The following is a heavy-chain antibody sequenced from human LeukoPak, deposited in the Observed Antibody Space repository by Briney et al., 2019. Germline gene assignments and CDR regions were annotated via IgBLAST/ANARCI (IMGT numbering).Heavy chain of an antibody. J-gene: IGHJ4*02. D-gene: IGHD6-19*01. V-gene: IGHV1-2*02. CDR2: INPNSGGT. Sequence: ASVKVSCKASGYTFTGYYMHWVRQAPGQGLEWTGWINPNSGGTNYAQKFQGRVTMTRDTSISTAYMELSRLRSDDTAVYYCARDRSSGWYEFADYWGQGTPVTVSS. CDR1: GYTFTGYY. CDR3: ARDRSSGWYEFADY.